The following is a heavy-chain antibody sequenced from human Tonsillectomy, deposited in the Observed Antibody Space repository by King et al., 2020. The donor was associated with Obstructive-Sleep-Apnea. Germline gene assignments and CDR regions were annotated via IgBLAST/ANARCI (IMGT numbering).Heavy chain of an antibody. CDR2: ISGYNGNT. V-gene: IGHV1-18*01. CDR3: ARDHITASEDI. D-gene: IGHD1-14*01. CDR1: GYTFTSSG. J-gene: IGHJ3*02. Sequence: VQLVESGAEVKEPGASVKVSCKASGYTFTSSGITWVRQAPGQGLEWVGWISGYNGNTNYAQKYQGRVTMTTDTSTTTAYMELRSLRSDDTAVYYCARDHITASEDIWGQGTMVTVSS.